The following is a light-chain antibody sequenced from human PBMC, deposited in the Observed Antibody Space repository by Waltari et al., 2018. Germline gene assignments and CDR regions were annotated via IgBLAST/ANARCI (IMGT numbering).Light chain of an antibody. CDR1: SLRTES. CDR3: NSRDSSGYYVV. Sequence: SSELTQDPAVSVALGQTVRITCQGDSLRTESAAWYQQKPGQAPVLVIYGKNNRPSGIPDRFSGSRSGNTASLTITGSQAEYEADYYCNSRDSSGYYVVFGGGTKLTVL. V-gene: IGLV3-19*01. CDR2: GKN. J-gene: IGLJ2*01.